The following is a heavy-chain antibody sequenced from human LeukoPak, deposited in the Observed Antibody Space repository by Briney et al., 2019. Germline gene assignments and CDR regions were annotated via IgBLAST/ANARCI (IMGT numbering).Heavy chain of an antibody. V-gene: IGHV4-39*07. CDR2: VSHSGAT. CDR3: ARSMVTTDRNFDH. D-gene: IGHD2-21*02. J-gene: IGHJ4*01. CDR1: GGSITSSPYH. Sequence: SETLSLTCTVSGGSITSSPYHWAWIRQPPGRGPEWIGTVSHSGATQYNPSLTSRVTISLDTSKNQFSLSLNSVTAADTAVFYCARSMVTTDRNFDHWGQGTLVTVSS.